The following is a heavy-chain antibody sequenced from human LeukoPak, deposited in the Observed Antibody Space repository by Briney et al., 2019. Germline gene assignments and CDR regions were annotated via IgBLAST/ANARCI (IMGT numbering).Heavy chain of an antibody. Sequence: SETLSLTCAVYGGSFSSYYWSWIRQPAGKGLEWIGRIYTSGSTNYNPSLKSRVTMSVDASKNQFSLKLSSVTAADTAVYYCARDRVTTGYYYGMDVWGQGTTVTVSS. J-gene: IGHJ6*02. V-gene: IGHV4-4*07. CDR3: ARDRVTTGYYYGMDV. CDR1: GGSFSSYY. CDR2: IYTSGST. D-gene: IGHD4-11*01.